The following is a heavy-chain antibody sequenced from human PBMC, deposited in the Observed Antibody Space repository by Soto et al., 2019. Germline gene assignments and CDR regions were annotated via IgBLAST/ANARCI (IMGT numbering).Heavy chain of an antibody. CDR3: TKGGIPRRYNIPKVDFDY. J-gene: IGHJ4*02. Sequence: AMIWVRQAPGRGLEWVSAISGSGATTYYPDSVKGRFTISRDNSKNTLYLQMNNLRADDTAVYYCTKGGIPRRYNIPKVDFDYWGQGSLVTVSS. CDR2: ISGSGATT. V-gene: IGHV3-23*01. D-gene: IGHD1-1*01. CDR1: A.